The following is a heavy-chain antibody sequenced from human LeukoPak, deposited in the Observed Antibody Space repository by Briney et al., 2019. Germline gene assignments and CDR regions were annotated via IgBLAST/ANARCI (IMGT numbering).Heavy chain of an antibody. J-gene: IGHJ4*02. CDR2: IHYSGTT. V-gene: IGHV4-31*03. CDR1: GGPISTDGYY. Sequence: SETLSLTCTVSGGPISTDGYYWSWIRQHPGTGLTWIGYIHYSGTTYYNPSLKSRVTISVDTSRNQFSLKLTSVTAADTAMYYCARATYSGPDYWGQGTLVTVSS. CDR3: ARATYSGPDY. D-gene: IGHD5-12*01.